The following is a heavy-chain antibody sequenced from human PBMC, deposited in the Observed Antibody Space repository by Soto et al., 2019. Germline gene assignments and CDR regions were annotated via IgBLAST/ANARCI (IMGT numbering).Heavy chain of an antibody. CDR3: ARAADYYDSSGYPV. Sequence: PSETLSLTCTVSGGSISSGGYYWSWIRQHPGKGLEWIGYIYYSGSTYYNPSLKSRVTISVDTSKNQFSLKLSSVTAADTAVYYCARAADYYDSSGYPVWGQGTLVTVSS. CDR2: IYYSGST. CDR1: GGSISSGGYY. J-gene: IGHJ4*02. V-gene: IGHV4-31*03. D-gene: IGHD3-22*01.